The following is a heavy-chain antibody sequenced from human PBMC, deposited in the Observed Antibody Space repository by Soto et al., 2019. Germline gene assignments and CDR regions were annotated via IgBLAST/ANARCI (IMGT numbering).Heavy chain of an antibody. CDR3: TRGPRPISTGTGAY. V-gene: IGHV3-74*01. D-gene: IGHD3-10*01. CDR1: GFILKMYW. CDR2: IYNDGTYS. J-gene: IGHJ4*02. Sequence: WGSMRLSCASSGFILKMYWMHWVRQSPGKGLVWISRIYNDGTYSDYADSVRGRFTISRDNVNDTLYLQMNNLRAEDSGLYYCTRGPRPISTGTGAYWGQGTQVTVSS.